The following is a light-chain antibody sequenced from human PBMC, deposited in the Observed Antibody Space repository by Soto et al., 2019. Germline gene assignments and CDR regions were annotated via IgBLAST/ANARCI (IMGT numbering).Light chain of an antibody. V-gene: IGLV2-11*01. Sequence: QSVLTQPRSVSGSPGQSVTISCTGTSSDVGGYNYVSWYQQSPGKAPKLIIYDVNKRPSGVPDRFSGSKSGNTASLTISGLQAEDDADYYCCSYAGTYTLWVFGGGTQLTVL. J-gene: IGLJ7*01. CDR2: DVN. CDR1: SSDVGGYNY. CDR3: CSYAGTYTLWV.